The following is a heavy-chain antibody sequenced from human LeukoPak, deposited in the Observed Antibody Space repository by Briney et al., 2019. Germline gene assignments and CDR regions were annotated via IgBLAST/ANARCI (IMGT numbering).Heavy chain of an antibody. V-gene: IGHV3-30*02. D-gene: IGHD3-9*01. CDR1: GFTFSSYD. J-gene: IGHJ4*02. Sequence: GGSLRLSCAASGFTFSSYDMHWVRQAPGKGLEWVAFMQYDGSIKYYADSVKGRFTISRDNSKNTLYLQMDSLRADDTAVFFCARGADSGYSSDNWGQGTLVSVSS. CDR2: MQYDGSIK. CDR3: ARGADSGYSSDN.